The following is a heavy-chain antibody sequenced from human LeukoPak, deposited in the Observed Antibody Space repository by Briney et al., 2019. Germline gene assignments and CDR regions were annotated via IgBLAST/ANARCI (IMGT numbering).Heavy chain of an antibody. CDR3: ARDRVFGSHYFDY. V-gene: IGHV1-18*01. J-gene: IGHJ4*02. CDR2: ISAYNGNT. CDR1: GYTFTSYA. Sequence: ASVKVSCKASGYTFTSYAMHWVRQAPGQRLEWMGWISAYNGNTNYAQKLQGRVTMTTDTSTSTAYMELRSLRSDDTAVYYCARDRVFGSHYFDYWGQGTLVTVSS. D-gene: IGHD3-10*01.